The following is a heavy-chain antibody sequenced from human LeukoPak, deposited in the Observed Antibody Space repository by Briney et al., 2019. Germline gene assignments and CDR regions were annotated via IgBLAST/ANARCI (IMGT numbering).Heavy chain of an antibody. CDR2: ISSSSSYI. D-gene: IGHD4-11*01. CDR3: ARANPATTVTTFDY. CDR1: GFTFSSYS. V-gene: IGHV3-21*01. Sequence: PGGSLRLSCAASGFTFSSYSMNWVRQAPGKGLEWVSSISSSSSYIYYADSVKGRFTISRDNAKNSLYLQMNSLRAEDTAVYYCARANPATTVTTFDYWGQGTLVTVSS. J-gene: IGHJ4*02.